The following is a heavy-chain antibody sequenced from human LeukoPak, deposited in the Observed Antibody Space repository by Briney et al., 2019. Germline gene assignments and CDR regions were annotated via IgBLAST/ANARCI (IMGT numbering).Heavy chain of an antibody. CDR3: AGEYCRGGRCNQAFEY. J-gene: IGHJ4*02. CDR2: INANSGDT. CDR1: GYTFTDFY. Sequence: ASVKVSCKTSGYTFTDFYMHWVRQAPGQGLEYMGCINANSGDTNSPQKFQGRATLTRDTSITTVYMELSSLRSDDAAVYYCAGEYCRGGRCNQAFEYWGQGTLVTLSS. V-gene: IGHV1-2*02. D-gene: IGHD2-15*01.